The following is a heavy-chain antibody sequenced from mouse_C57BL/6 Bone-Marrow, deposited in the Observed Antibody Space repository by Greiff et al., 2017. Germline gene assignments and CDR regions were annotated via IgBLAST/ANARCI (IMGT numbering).Heavy chain of an antibody. CDR1: GFSLTSYG. D-gene: IGHD2-5*01. Sequence: VQLQQSGPGLVQPSQCLSITCTASGFSLTSYGVHWVRQSPGKGLEWLGVIWRGGSTDYNAAFISRLSVSKDNSKSQVFFKMNRLQADDTAIYYCARNSNYYYAMDYWGQGTSVTVSS. CDR3: ARNSNYYYAMDY. J-gene: IGHJ4*01. V-gene: IGHV2-2*01. CDR2: IWRGGST.